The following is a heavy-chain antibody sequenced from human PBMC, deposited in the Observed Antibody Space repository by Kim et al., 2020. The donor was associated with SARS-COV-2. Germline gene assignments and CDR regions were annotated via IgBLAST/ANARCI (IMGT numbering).Heavy chain of an antibody. D-gene: IGHD6-25*01. CDR3: AKQRRPAPGAFDI. V-gene: IGHV3-23*01. Sequence: GGSLRLSCVASGFTFGTFAMSWVRQAPGKGLECVSTIDSGAGTDYGDSVRGRFTISRDNYKNTLYLQMNSLRSEDTAIYYCAKQRRPAPGAFDICVQG. J-gene: IGHJ3*02. CDR1: GFTFGTFA. CDR2: IDSGAGT.